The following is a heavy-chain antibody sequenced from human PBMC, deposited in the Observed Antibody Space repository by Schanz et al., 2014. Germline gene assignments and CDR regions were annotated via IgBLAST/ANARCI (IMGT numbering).Heavy chain of an antibody. CDR2: ITAYNGDT. D-gene: IGHD6-19*01. CDR1: GGTFSTYT. Sequence: QVQLVQSGAEVKKPGSSVKVSCKASGGTFSTYTISWVRQAPGQGLEWMGWITAYNGDTNYALKLQGRVTMTTDTSTGTAYMELSSLRSEDTAVYYCARLGTGMAVAGSVIDSYYYYMDVWGEGTTVIVSS. V-gene: IGHV1-18*01. J-gene: IGHJ6*03. CDR3: ARLGTGMAVAGSVIDSYYYYMDV.